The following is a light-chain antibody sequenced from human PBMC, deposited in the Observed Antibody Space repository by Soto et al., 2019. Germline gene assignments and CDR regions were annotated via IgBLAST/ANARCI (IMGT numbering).Light chain of an antibody. J-gene: IGLJ2*01. V-gene: IGLV2-14*01. Sequence: QSVLTQPASVSGSPGQSITISCTATSSDVGGYNYVSWYQQHPGKAPKLIIYDVSNRPSGVSNRFSGSKSGNTASLTISGLQAEDEADYYCSSYTSSSTLLVVFGGGTKLTVL. CDR3: SSYTSSSTLLVV. CDR2: DVS. CDR1: SSDVGGYNY.